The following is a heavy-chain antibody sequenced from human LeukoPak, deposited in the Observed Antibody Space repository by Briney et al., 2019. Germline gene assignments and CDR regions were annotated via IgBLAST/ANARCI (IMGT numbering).Heavy chain of an antibody. Sequence: GGSLRLSCAASGFTFSNYAMSWVRQAPGKGLEWVSSISGSGGNRYYADSVKGRFTISRDNSKSTLYLQMNSLRAEDTAVYYCAKASFVWEVVAAVDAFDVWGQGTMVTVSS. CDR3: AKASFVWEVVAAVDAFDV. J-gene: IGHJ3*01. CDR2: ISGSGGNR. D-gene: IGHD2-15*01. CDR1: GFTFSNYA. V-gene: IGHV3-23*01.